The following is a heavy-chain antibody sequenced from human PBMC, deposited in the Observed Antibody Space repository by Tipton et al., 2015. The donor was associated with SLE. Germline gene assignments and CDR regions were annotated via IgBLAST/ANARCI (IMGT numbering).Heavy chain of an antibody. CDR2: IYSGGST. CDR1: GFTVSSNY. Sequence: SLRLSCAASGFTVSSNYMSWVRQAPGKGLEWVSVIYSGGSTYYADSVKGRFTISRDNSKNTLYLQMNSLGAEDTAVYYCARDRAMIVVGAYGMDVWGQGTTVAVSS. J-gene: IGHJ6*02. V-gene: IGHV3-66*01. CDR3: ARDRAMIVVGAYGMDV. D-gene: IGHD3-22*01.